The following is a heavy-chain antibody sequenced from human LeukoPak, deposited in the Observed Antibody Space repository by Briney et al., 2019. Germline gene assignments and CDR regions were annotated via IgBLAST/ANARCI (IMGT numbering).Heavy chain of an antibody. J-gene: IGHJ4*02. D-gene: IGHD5-18*01. CDR2: IYYSGSTNY. Sequence: SETLSLTCTVSGGSIYNYYWNWIRQPPGKGLEWIGYIYYSGSTNYNYNPSLKSRVTISVDTSKNQFSLRLTSVTAADTAVYYCARRGYSYGPSGSFDFWGQGTLVTVSS. V-gene: IGHV4-59*01. CDR1: GGSIYNYY. CDR3: ARRGYSYGPSGSFDF.